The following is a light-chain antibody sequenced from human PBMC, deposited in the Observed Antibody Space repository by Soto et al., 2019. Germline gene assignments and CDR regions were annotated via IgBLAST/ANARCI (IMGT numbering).Light chain of an antibody. Sequence: DIQMTQSPSTLSASAGDRVTITCRASQSISNWLAWYRQKPGKAPKLLMYDASTLESGVPSRFSGSGSGTEFTLTINSLQPDDIATYYCQHYKSYSATFGQGTKVEIK. V-gene: IGKV1-5*01. J-gene: IGKJ1*01. CDR1: QSISNW. CDR3: QHYKSYSAT. CDR2: DAS.